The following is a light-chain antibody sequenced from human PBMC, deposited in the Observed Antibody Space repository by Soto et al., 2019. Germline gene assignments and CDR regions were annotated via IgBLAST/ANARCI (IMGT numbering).Light chain of an antibody. J-gene: IGKJ5*01. CDR1: QSVRSN. CDR2: AAS. Sequence: EIVMTQSPATLSVSPGERAPLSCRASQSVRSNLAWYQQKPGQAPRLVIYAASTRATGIPDRFSSSVSGTEFTLTISSLQSEDFAVYYCQQYNEWPPFTFGQGTRLEIK. CDR3: QQYNEWPPFT. V-gene: IGKV3-15*01.